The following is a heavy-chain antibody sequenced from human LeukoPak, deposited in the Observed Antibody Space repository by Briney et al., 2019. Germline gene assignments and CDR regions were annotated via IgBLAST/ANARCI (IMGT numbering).Heavy chain of an antibody. D-gene: IGHD3-22*01. J-gene: IGHJ4*02. CDR1: GFRFDDSA. CDR2: ISWNSGTI. CDR3: AKDRAQYYDNSGFTFDY. Sequence: PGGSLRLSCAVSGFRFDDSAMHWVRQAPGKGLEWVSGISWNSGTIAYADSVKGRFTISRDNGKNSLYLQMNSLRAEDTALYYCAKDRAQYYDNSGFTFDYWGQGTLATVSS. V-gene: IGHV3-9*01.